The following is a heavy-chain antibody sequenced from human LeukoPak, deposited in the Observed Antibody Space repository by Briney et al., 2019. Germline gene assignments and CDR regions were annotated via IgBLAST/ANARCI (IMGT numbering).Heavy chain of an antibody. Sequence: GGSLRLSCAASGFTFSDYYMSWIRQPPGKGLEWVSYISSSGTTIYYADSVRDRFTVSRDNAKNSLYLQMNSLRAEDTAVYYWARPRDLNEYRGQGTLVTVSS. CDR2: ISSSGTTI. V-gene: IGHV3-11*01. J-gene: IGHJ4*02. CDR1: GFTFSDYY. CDR3: ARPRDLNEY.